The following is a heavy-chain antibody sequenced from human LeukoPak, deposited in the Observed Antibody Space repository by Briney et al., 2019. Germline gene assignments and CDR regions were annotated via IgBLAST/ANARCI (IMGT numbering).Heavy chain of an antibody. CDR3: AREYCSGGSCYSMFHY. CDR2: ISAYNGNT. D-gene: IGHD2-15*01. Sequence: GASVKVSCRASGYTFTGYFMHWVRQAPGQGLEWMGWISAYNGNTNYAQKLQGRVTMTTDTSTSTAYMELRSLRSDDTAVYYCAREYCSGGSCYSMFHYWGQGTLVTVSS. J-gene: IGHJ4*02. CDR1: GYTFTGYF. V-gene: IGHV1-18*04.